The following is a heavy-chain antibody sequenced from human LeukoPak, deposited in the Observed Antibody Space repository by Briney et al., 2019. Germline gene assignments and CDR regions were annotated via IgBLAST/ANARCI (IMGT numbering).Heavy chain of an antibody. CDR3: AGLLWFGELLYGAFDI. J-gene: IGHJ3*02. Sequence: PGGSLRLSCAVSGFTVSSNYMSWVRQAPGKGLEWVSSISSSSSYIYYADSVKGRFTISRDNAKNSLYLQMNSLRAEDTAVYYCAGLLWFGELLYGAFDIWGQGTMVTVSS. V-gene: IGHV3-21*01. CDR1: GFTVSSNY. D-gene: IGHD3-10*01. CDR2: ISSSSSYI.